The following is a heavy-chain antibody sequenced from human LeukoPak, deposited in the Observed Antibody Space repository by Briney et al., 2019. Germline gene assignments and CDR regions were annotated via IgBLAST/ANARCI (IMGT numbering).Heavy chain of an antibody. CDR1: GFTFSSYA. CDR3: ARSDIVVVPAAFSPFFDY. CDR2: ISGSGGST. J-gene: IGHJ4*02. Sequence: GGSLRLSCAASGFTFSSYAMSWVRQAPGKGLEWVSAISGSGGSTYYADSVKGWFTISRDNSKNTLYLQMNSLRAEDTAVYYCARSDIVVVPAAFSPFFDYWGQGTLVTVSS. V-gene: IGHV3-23*01. D-gene: IGHD2-2*01.